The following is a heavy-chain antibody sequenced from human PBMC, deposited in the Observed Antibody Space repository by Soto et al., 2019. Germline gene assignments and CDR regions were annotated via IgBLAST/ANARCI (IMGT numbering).Heavy chain of an antibody. CDR1: GGTFSNYP. J-gene: IGHJ2*01. V-gene: IGHV1-69*05. CDR2: IIPIFGTE. Sequence: QVQLVQSGAEVKKPGSSVKVSCKASGGTFSNYPISWVRQAPGQGLEWMGGIIPIFGTENYAQKFQGRVTXTXGXYXXTAFMERSSLRSEDTAVYWWARGNQRWLHLGYFDLWGRGTLVTVSS. CDR3: ARGNQRWLHLGYFDL. D-gene: IGHD5-12*01.